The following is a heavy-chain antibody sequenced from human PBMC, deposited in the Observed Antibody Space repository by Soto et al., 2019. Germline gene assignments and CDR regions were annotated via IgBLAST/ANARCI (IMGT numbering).Heavy chain of an antibody. CDR3: ARASGYYTIDY. CDR2: ISSGGGVT. V-gene: IGHV3-48*03. D-gene: IGHD3-3*01. CDR1: GFTFSSHE. J-gene: IGHJ4*02. Sequence: EVRLVESGGGLVQPGGSLRLSCAASGFTFSSHEMNWVRQALGKGLEWVSYISSGGGVTYYADSVQGRFTISRDNAKNSLYLQMNSLRAEDTAIYYCARASGYYTIDYWGQGTLVTVSS.